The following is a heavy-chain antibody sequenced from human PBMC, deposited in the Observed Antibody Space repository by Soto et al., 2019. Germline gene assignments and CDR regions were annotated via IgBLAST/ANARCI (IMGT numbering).Heavy chain of an antibody. D-gene: IGHD6-13*01. CDR3: ARSIAAAGIGVRGLIESYYGMDV. CDR2: INSDGSST. V-gene: IGHV3-74*01. Sequence: GGSLRLSCAASGFTFSSYWMHWVRQAPGKGLVWVSRINSDGSSTSYADSVKGRFTISRDNAKNTLYLQMNSLRAEDTAVYYCARSIAAAGIGVRGLIESYYGMDVWGQGTTVTVSS. J-gene: IGHJ6*02. CDR1: GFTFSSYW.